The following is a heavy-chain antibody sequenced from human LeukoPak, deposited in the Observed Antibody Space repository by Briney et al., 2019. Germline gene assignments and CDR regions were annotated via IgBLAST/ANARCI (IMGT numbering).Heavy chain of an antibody. J-gene: IGHJ4*02. CDR3: ARGVVPAATMYYFDY. Sequence: GGSLRLSCAASGFTVSSNYMSWVRQAPGKGLEWVSVIYSGGSTYYADSVKGRFTISRDNSKSTLYLQMNSLRAEDTAVYYCARGVVPAATMYYFDYWGQGTLVTVSS. CDR2: IYSGGST. CDR1: GFTVSSNY. V-gene: IGHV3-53*01. D-gene: IGHD2-2*01.